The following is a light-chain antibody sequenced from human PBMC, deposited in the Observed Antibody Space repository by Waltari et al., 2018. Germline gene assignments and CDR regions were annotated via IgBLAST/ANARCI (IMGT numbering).Light chain of an antibody. CDR3: QKYGTLPAT. CDR1: QSVSRT. CDR2: DAS. J-gene: IGKJ1*01. Sequence: SCRASQSVSRTLAWYQQKPGQAPRLLIYDASTRANGIPDRFSGSGFGTDFSFTISRLEPEDFAVYYCQKYGTLPATFGQGTTVEIK. V-gene: IGKV3-20*01.